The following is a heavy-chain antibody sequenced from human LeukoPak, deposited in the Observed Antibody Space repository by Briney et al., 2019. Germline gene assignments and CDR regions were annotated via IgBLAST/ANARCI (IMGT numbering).Heavy chain of an antibody. CDR2: IRSNANSYAT. D-gene: IGHD3-10*01. Sequence: GGSLRLSCAASGFTFSGSALHWVRQASGKGQEWLGRIRSNANSYATAYTASVKGRFAISRDDSKNTAYLQMNSLKTEDTAVYYCTRPPLWFGESDAFDIWGQGTMVTVSS. CDR1: GFTFSGSA. J-gene: IGHJ3*02. V-gene: IGHV3-73*01. CDR3: TRPPLWFGESDAFDI.